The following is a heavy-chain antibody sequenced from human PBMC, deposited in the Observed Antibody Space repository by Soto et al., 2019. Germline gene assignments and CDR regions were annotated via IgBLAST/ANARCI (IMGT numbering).Heavy chain of an antibody. CDR1: GDSINSNTYY. J-gene: IGHJ6*03. CDR2: IYYTGSA. CDR3: ARGGWGPTVPNYYYHYYMDV. D-gene: IGHD4-17*01. Sequence: SETLSLTCIVSGDSINSNTYYWAWIHQSPGEGLEWIGSIYYTGSAYYNPALKSRVTISVDTSKNQFSLKMSSVTAADTAVYYCARGGWGPTVPNYYYHYYMDVWGKGTTVTVSS. V-gene: IGHV4-39*07.